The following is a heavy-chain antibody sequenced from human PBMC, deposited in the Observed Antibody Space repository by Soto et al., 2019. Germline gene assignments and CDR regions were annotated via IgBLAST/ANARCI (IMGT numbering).Heavy chain of an antibody. Sequence: QLQLQESGSGLVKPSQTLSLTCAVSGGSISSGGYSWSWIRQPPGKCLEWIGYIYHSGNTYYNPSLKSRVTISVDWSKNQFSLTLSSVTAADTAVYYCARGPPHHYWGQGTLVTVSS. V-gene: IGHV4-30-2*01. CDR2: IYHSGNT. CDR1: GGSISSGGYS. CDR3: ARGPPHHY. J-gene: IGHJ4*02.